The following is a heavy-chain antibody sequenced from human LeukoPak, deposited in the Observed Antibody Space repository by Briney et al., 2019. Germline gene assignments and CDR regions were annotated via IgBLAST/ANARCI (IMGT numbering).Heavy chain of an antibody. V-gene: IGHV1-46*01. Sequence: ASVKVSCKASGYTFTSYYMHWVRQAPGQGLEWMGIINPSGGSTSYAQKFQGRLTMTTDTSTSTVYMELGSLRSEDTAVYYCARSGAGHCRSTSCPSPNYYGMDVWGQGTTVTVS. D-gene: IGHD2-2*01. CDR2: INPSGGST. CDR3: ARSGAGHCRSTSCPSPNYYGMDV. CDR1: GYTFTSYY. J-gene: IGHJ6*02.